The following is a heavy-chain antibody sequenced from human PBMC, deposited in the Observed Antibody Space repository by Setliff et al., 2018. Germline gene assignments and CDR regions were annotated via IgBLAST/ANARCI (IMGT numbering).Heavy chain of an antibody. D-gene: IGHD3-10*01. CDR3: ARLRYYGSGSYLDY. J-gene: IGHJ4*01. V-gene: IGHV4-38-2*01. CDR2: IYHSGST. CDR1: GYSISSGYY. Sequence: PSETLSLTCAVSGYSISSGYYWGWIRQPPGKGLEWIGSIYHSGSTYYNPSLKSRVTISVDTSKNQFSLKLSSVTAADTAVYYCARLRYYGSGSYLDYWGHGTLVTVSS.